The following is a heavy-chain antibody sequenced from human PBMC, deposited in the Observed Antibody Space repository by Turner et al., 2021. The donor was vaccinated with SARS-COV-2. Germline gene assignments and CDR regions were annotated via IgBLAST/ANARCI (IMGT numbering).Heavy chain of an antibody. CDR3: ARLMDTAMDYYGTDV. V-gene: IGHV4-39*01. J-gene: IGHJ6*02. Sequence: LHLPESDSGLVKPSETLSLTCTVSGGSISSSSYYWGWIRQPPGKGLEWIGNIYYSGCAYYNPSLKSRVTIAVDPSKNQFSLKLTSVTAADTAVYYCARLMDTAMDYYGTDVWGQGTTVTVSS. D-gene: IGHD5-18*01. CDR2: IYYSGCA. CDR1: GGSISSSSYY.